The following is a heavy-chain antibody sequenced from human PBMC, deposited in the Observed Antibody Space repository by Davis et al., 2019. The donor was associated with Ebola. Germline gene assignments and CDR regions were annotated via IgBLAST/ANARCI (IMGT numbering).Heavy chain of an antibody. D-gene: IGHD3-10*01. CDR3: ARDYYGSGSYSNIDY. Sequence: AASVKVSCKVSGYTLTELSMHWVRHAPGQGLEWMGIINPSGGSTSYAQKFQGRVTMTRDTSTSTVYMELSSLRSEDTAVYYCARDYYGSGSYSNIDYWGQGTLVTVSS. V-gene: IGHV1-46*01. CDR2: INPSGGST. CDR1: GYTLTELS. J-gene: IGHJ4*02.